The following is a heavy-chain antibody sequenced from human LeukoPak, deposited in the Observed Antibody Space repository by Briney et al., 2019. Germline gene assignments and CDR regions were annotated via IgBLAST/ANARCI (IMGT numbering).Heavy chain of an antibody. CDR1: GGTFSSYA. Sequence: SVKVSCKASGGTFSSYAISWVRQAPGQGLEWMGRIIPIFGTANYAQKFQGRVTITTDESTSTAYMELSSLRSADTAVYYCARGVSWAFDIWGQGTMVTVSS. CDR2: IIPIFGTA. D-gene: IGHD2-8*01. CDR3: ARGVSWAFDI. V-gene: IGHV1-69*05. J-gene: IGHJ3*02.